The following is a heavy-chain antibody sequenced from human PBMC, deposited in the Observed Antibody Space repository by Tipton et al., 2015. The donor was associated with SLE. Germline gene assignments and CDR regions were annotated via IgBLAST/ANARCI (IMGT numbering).Heavy chain of an antibody. Sequence: SLRLSCAASGFDVSITYMSWVRQAPGKGLEWVSILYGGGDTYYADSVKGRFTISRDNSKNMLYLQMNSLRVEDTAVYYCARVLEYQLLGWRYFDYWGQGSLVTVSS. CDR3: ARVLEYQLLGWRYFDY. CDR2: LYGGGDT. J-gene: IGHJ4*02. V-gene: IGHV3-53*05. CDR1: GFDVSITY. D-gene: IGHD2-2*01.